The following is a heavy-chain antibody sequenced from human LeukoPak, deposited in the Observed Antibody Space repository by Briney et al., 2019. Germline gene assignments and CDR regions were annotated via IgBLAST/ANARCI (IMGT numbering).Heavy chain of an antibody. Sequence: GRSLRLSCAASGFTVSSNYMSWVRQAPGKGLEWVSVIFSGGSTYYADSVKGRFTISRDNSKNTLYLQMNSLRAEDTAVYYCARGEWPLPFDYWGQGTLVTVSS. V-gene: IGHV3-66*01. J-gene: IGHJ4*02. CDR3: ARGEWPLPFDY. CDR2: IFSGGST. D-gene: IGHD2-21*01. CDR1: GFTVSSNY.